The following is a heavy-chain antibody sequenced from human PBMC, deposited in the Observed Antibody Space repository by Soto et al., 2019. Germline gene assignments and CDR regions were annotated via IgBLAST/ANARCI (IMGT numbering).Heavy chain of an antibody. CDR3: ARVDGDSGWFEP. CDR2: IIPILGIA. V-gene: IGHV1-69*02. CDR1: GGPFSSYT. D-gene: IGHD4-17*01. J-gene: IGHJ5*02. Sequence: GASVNVSCNASGGPFSSYTISCVRQAPGQGLEWMGRIIPILGIANYAQKFQGRVTITTDTSTSTAYMELRSLRSDDTAVYYCARVDGDSGWFEPWGQGTLVTVTS.